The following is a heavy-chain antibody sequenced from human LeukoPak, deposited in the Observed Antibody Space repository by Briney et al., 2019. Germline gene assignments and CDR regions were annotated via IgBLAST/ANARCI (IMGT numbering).Heavy chain of an antibody. Sequence: GGSLRLSCAGSGFSVSDNYMAWVRQAPGKGLEWVSVTYSGGTTYYADSVKGRFTISRDNSKNTLYLQMNSLRAEDTAVYYCGRQLWLRTSHDYWGQGTLVTVSS. CDR2: TYSGGTT. V-gene: IGHV3-53*01. D-gene: IGHD5-18*01. J-gene: IGHJ4*02. CDR3: GRQLWLRTSHDY. CDR1: GFSVSDNY.